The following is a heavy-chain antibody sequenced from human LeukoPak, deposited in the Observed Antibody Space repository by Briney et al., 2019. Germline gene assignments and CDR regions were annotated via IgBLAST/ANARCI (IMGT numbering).Heavy chain of an antibody. CDR1: GGSFSGYY. CDR3: ARDIEDYYDSSGYSPVPVFDY. J-gene: IGHJ4*02. V-gene: IGHV4-34*01. D-gene: IGHD3-22*01. Sequence: PSETLSLTCAVYGGSFSGYYWSWIRQPPGKGLEWIGEINHSGSTNYNPSLKSRVTISVDTSKNQFSLKLSSVTAADTAVYYCARDIEDYYDSSGYSPVPVFDYWGQGTLVTVSS. CDR2: INHSGST.